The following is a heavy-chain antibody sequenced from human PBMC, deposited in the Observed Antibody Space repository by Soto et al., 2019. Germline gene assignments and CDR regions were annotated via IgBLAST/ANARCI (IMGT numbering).Heavy chain of an antibody. CDR3: ATTHDFWSGYYTPNFDY. Sequence: QLQLQESGPGLVKPSETLSLTCTVSGGSISSSSYYWGWIRQPPGKGLEWIGSIYYSGSTYYNPSLKSRVTISVDTSMKQFSLKLSSVTAADPAVYYCATTHDFWSGYYTPNFDYWGQGTLVTVSS. J-gene: IGHJ4*02. CDR2: IYYSGST. V-gene: IGHV4-39*01. D-gene: IGHD3-3*01. CDR1: GGSISSSSYY.